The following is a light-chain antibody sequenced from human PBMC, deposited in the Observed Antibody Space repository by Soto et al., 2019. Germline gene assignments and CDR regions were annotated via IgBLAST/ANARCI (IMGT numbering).Light chain of an antibody. CDR1: SSDVGAYNF. CDR3: SAYTVSRTYV. CDR2: NVY. Sequence: QSVLTQPASVSGSPGQSITISCTGTSSDVGAYNFVSWHQPHPGKAPKLMIYNVYDRPSGISYRFSGSKSGNTASLTISGLQGEDEADYYCSAYTVSRTYVFGTGTKAPS. J-gene: IGLJ1*01. V-gene: IGLV2-14*03.